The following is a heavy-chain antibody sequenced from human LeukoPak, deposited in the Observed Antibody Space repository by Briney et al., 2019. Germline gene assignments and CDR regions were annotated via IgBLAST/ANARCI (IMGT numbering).Heavy chain of an antibody. Sequence: GGSLRLSCAASGFTFSSYSMNWVRQAPGKGLEWVSFISSSSSTIYYADSVKGRFTISRDNAKNSLYLQMNSLRAEDTAAYYCARDRGGSYSAIDYWGQGTLVTVSS. V-gene: IGHV3-48*04. CDR3: ARDRGGSYSAIDY. CDR1: GFTFSSYS. CDR2: ISSSSSTI. D-gene: IGHD1-26*01. J-gene: IGHJ4*02.